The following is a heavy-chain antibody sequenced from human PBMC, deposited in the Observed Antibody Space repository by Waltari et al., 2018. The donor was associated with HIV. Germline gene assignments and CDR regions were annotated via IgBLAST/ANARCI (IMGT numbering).Heavy chain of an antibody. CDR2: IWSDGYNK. V-gene: IGHV3-33*06. Sequence: QVYLMESGGGVVQPGGSLKISCAASGFTFSSYGMHWVRQAPGKGLEWVAVIWSDGYNKFYADSVRGRFTFSRDNSKYTLSLQMNSLRAEDTALYYCVKERGPFNGFDVWGQGTMVTVSS. J-gene: IGHJ3*01. CDR1: GFTFSSYG. CDR3: VKERGPFNGFDV. D-gene: IGHD3-16*01.